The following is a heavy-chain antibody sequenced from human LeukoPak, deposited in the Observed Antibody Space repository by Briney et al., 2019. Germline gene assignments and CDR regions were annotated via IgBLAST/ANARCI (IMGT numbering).Heavy chain of an antibody. CDR2: ISGSGGST. V-gene: IGHV3-23*01. D-gene: IGHD3-22*01. J-gene: IGHJ4*02. CDR1: GFTFSSYA. CDR3: AKDGQYYYDSSGYGL. Sequence: PGGSLRLSCAASGFTFSSYAMSWVRQAPGKGVEWVSAISGSGGSTYYADSVKGRFTISRDNSKNTLYLQMNSLRAEDTAVYYCAKDGQYYYDSSGYGLWGQGTLVTVSS.